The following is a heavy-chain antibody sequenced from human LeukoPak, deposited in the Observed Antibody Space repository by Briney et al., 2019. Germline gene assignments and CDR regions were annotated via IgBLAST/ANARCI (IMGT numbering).Heavy chain of an antibody. Sequence: SETLSLTCTVSGGSTSSYYWSWIRQPPGKGLEWIGYIYYSGSTNYNPSLKSRDTISVDTSKNQFSLKLSSVTAADTAVYYCARYQLRYFDWPRADDAFDIWGQGTMVTVSS. CDR3: ARYQLRYFDWPRADDAFDI. CDR2: IYYSGST. D-gene: IGHD3-9*01. J-gene: IGHJ3*02. V-gene: IGHV4-59*08. CDR1: GGSTSSYY.